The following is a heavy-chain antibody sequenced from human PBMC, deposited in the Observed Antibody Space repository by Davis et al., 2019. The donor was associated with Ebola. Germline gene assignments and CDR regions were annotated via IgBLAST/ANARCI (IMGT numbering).Heavy chain of an antibody. V-gene: IGHV3-48*02. Sequence: PGGSLRLSCAASGFTFSSYSMNWVRQAPGKGLEWVSYISSSSSTIYYADSVKGRFTISRDNAKNSLYLQMNSLRDEDTAVYYCARGDHGGSCYSECRSDPWGQGTLVTVSS. CDR3: ARGDHGGSCYSECRSDP. CDR1: GFTFSSYS. J-gene: IGHJ5*02. D-gene: IGHD2-15*01. CDR2: ISSSSSTI.